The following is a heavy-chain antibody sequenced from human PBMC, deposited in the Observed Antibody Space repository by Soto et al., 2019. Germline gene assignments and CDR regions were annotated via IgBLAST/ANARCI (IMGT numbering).Heavy chain of an antibody. D-gene: IGHD1-26*01. CDR2: ISGSGGST. CDR3: ASGSWERLRPWDYYYGMDV. J-gene: IGHJ6*02. CDR1: GFTFSSYA. V-gene: IGHV3-23*01. Sequence: GGSLRLSCAASGFTFSSYAMSWVRQAPGKGLEWVSAISGSGGSTYYADSVKGRFTISRDNSKNTLYLQMNSLRAEDTAVYYCASGSWERLRPWDYYYGMDVWGQGTTVTVSS.